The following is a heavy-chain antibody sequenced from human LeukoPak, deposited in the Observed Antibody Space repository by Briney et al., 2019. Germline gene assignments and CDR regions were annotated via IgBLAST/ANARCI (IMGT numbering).Heavy chain of an antibody. CDR2: IYTSGST. Sequence: PSETLSLTCTVSGGSISSYYWSWIRQPAGKGLEWIGRIYTSGSTNYNPSLKSRVTMSVDTSKNQFSLKLSSVTAADTAVYYCARFHFTIFGVVYFDYWGQGTLVTVSS. CDR1: GGSISSYY. J-gene: IGHJ4*02. V-gene: IGHV4-4*07. D-gene: IGHD3-3*01. CDR3: ARFHFTIFGVVYFDY.